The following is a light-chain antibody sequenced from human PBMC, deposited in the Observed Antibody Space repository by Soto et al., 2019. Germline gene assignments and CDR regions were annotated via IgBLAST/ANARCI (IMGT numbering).Light chain of an antibody. CDR3: SSYAGSNNLV. Sequence: QSALTQPPSASGSHGQSVTISCTGPSSDVGGYNYVSWYQQHPGKSTKLMIYEVIKRPSGVPDRFSGSKSGNTASLTVSGLQADDEADYYCSSYAGSNNLVFCGGTKLTVL. V-gene: IGLV2-8*01. CDR2: EVI. CDR1: SSDVGGYNY. J-gene: IGLJ2*01.